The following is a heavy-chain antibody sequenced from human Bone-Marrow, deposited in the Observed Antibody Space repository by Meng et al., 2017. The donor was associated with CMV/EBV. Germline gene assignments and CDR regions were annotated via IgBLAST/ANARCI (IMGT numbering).Heavy chain of an antibody. Sequence: QGALGEFGAKGKKPGASVKVSCKASGYTFTGYYMHWVRQAPGQGLEWMGWINPNSGGTNYAQKFQGRVTMTRDTSISTAYMELSRLRSDDTAVYYCASSGSYYADYWGQGTLVTVSS. D-gene: IGHD1-26*01. J-gene: IGHJ4*02. V-gene: IGHV1-2*02. CDR2: INPNSGGT. CDR1: GYTFTGYY. CDR3: ASSGSYYADY.